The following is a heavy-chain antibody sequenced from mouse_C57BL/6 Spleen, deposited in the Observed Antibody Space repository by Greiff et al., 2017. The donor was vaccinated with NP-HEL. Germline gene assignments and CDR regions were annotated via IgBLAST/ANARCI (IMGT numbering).Heavy chain of an antibody. CDR1: GYTFTSYW. J-gene: IGHJ3*01. V-gene: IGHV1-55*01. Sequence: QVQLQQPGAELVKPGASVKMSCKASGYTFTSYWITWVKQRPGQGLEWIGDIYPGSGSTNYNEKFKSKATLTVDKSSSTAYMQLSSLTSEDSAVYYCARDGTGFAYWGQGTLVTVSA. CDR2: IYPGSGST. D-gene: IGHD2-1*01. CDR3: ARDGTGFAY.